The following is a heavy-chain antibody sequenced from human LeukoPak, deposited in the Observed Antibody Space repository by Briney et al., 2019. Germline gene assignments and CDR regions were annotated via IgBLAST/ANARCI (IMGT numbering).Heavy chain of an antibody. CDR2: INHSGST. D-gene: IGHD3-3*01. CDR1: GGSFSGYY. J-gene: IGHJ1*01. Sequence: PSETLSLTCAVYGGSFSGYYWSWIRQPPGKGLEWIGEINHSGSTNYNPSLKSRVTISVDTSKNQCSLKRSSVTAADTAVYYCASRALSHYDFWSGYYSLAEYFQHWGQGTLVTVSS. CDR3: ASRALSHYDFWSGYYSLAEYFQH. V-gene: IGHV4-34*01.